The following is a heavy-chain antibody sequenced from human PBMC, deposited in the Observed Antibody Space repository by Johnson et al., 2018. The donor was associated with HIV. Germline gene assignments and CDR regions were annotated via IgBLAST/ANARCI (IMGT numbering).Heavy chain of an antibody. CDR3: ARLSVAGDAFDI. J-gene: IGHJ3*02. V-gene: IGHV3-53*01. CDR2: IYCGGRT. CDR1: GFTVSSNY. D-gene: IGHD6-19*01. Sequence: VQLVESGGGLIQPGGSLRLSCAASGFTVSSNYMSWVRQATGKGLEWVSVIYCGGRTYYADAVEGRFTISRDNSNNTLNLQMNSLRAEDTAVYYCARLSVAGDAFDIWGQGTMVTVSS.